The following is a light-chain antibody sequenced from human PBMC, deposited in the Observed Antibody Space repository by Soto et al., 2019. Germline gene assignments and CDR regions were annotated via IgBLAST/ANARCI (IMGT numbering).Light chain of an antibody. CDR3: QQYGSSQWT. CDR1: QSVRSSY. J-gene: IGKJ1*01. CDR2: GAS. V-gene: IGKV3-20*01. Sequence: EIELPQSQGTRSVYKGARATLLCRASQSVRSSYLAWYPQRPGQPPRLLIYGASSRATGIPDRFSGSGSGTDFTLTISRLEPEDGSVDDGQQYGSSQWTFCQGTKVDIK.